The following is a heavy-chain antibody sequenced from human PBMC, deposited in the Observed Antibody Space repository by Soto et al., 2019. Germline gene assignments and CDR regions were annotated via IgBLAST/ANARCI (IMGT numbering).Heavy chain of an antibody. D-gene: IGHD2-8*01. CDR3: VSQRTSVLTQAYFDH. J-gene: IGHJ4*02. CDR1: GGSVSNSNYY. Sequence: SETLSLTCTVSGGSVSNSNYYWGWIRQSPGKGLEWIGSVYYRGRSYSKSSVKSRVTISVDTSKNQSSLNLNSVTASDTAVYCCVSQRTSVLTQAYFDHWGPGALVTVSS. CDR2: VYYRGRS. V-gene: IGHV4-39*01.